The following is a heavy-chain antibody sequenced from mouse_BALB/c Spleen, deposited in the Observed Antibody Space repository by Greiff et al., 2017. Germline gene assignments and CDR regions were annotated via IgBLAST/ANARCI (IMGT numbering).Heavy chain of an antibody. J-gene: IGHJ4*01. CDR2: ISYSGST. CDR3: ARMDYHYAMDY. Sequence: DVQLQESGPGLVKPSQSLSLTCTVTGYSITSDYAWNWIRQFPGNQLEWMGYISYSGSTSYNPSLKSRISITRDTSKNQFFLQLNSVTTEDTATYYCARMDYHYAMDYWGQGTSVTVSS. CDR1: GYSITSDYA. V-gene: IGHV3-2*02. D-gene: IGHD2-4*01.